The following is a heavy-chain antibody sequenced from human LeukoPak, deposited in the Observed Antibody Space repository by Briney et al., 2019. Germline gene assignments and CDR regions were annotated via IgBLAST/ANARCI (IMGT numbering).Heavy chain of an antibody. CDR1: GFTFSDYY. D-gene: IGHD1-26*01. J-gene: IGHJ4*02. CDR3: ARDQASGSYYKDYFDY. Sequence: PGRSLRLSCAASGFTFSDYYMHWVRQAPGKGLEWVAVISYDGSNKYYADSVKGRFTISRDNSKNTLCLQMNSLRAEDTAVYYCARDQASGSYYKDYFDYWGQGTLVTVSS. CDR2: ISYDGSNK. V-gene: IGHV3-30*03.